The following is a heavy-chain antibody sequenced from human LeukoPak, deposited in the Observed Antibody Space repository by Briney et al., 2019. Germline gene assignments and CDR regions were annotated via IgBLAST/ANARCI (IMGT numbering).Heavy chain of an antibody. CDR2: INPSGGST. D-gene: IGHD3-10*01. J-gene: IGHJ5*02. Sequence: ASVKVSCKASGYTFTSYYMHWVRQAPGQGLEWMGIINPSGGSTSYAQKFQGRVTMTRDTSTSTVYMELSSLRSEDTAVYYCASGTRRYYYGSGSYDWFDPWGQGTLVTVSS. CDR3: ASGTRRYYYGSGSYDWFDP. V-gene: IGHV1-46*01. CDR1: GYTFTSYY.